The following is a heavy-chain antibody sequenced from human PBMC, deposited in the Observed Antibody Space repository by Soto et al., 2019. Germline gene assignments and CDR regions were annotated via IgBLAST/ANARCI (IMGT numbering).Heavy chain of an antibody. Sequence: PSETLSLTGTVSGGSISSGGYYWSWIRQHPGKGLEWIGYIYYSGSTYYNPSLKSRVTISVDTSKNQFSLKLSSVTAADTAVYYCARLIYGGNSGSFDYWGQGTLVTVSS. CDR1: GGSISSGGYY. V-gene: IGHV4-31*03. D-gene: IGHD2-2*02. CDR2: IYYSGST. CDR3: ARLIYGGNSGSFDY. J-gene: IGHJ4*02.